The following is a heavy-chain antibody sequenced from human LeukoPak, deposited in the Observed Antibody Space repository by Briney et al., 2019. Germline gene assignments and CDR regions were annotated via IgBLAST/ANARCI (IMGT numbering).Heavy chain of an antibody. J-gene: IGHJ5*02. CDR2: ISSSSSTI. CDR1: GFTFSSYS. Sequence: GGSLRLSCAASGFTFSSYSMNWVRQAPGKGLEWVSYISSSSSTIYYADSVKGRFTISRDNAKNSLYLQMNSLRAEDTAVYYCARGLYDFWSDYHTWGQGTLVTVSS. CDR3: ARGLYDFWSDYHT. D-gene: IGHD3-3*01. V-gene: IGHV3-48*04.